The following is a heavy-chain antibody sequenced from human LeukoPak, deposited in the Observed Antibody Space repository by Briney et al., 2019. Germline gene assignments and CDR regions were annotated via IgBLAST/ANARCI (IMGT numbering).Heavy chain of an antibody. CDR1: GYTFTGYY. CDR2: ISAYNGNT. Sequence: GASVKVSCKASGYTFTGYYMHWVRQAPGQGLEWMGWISAYNGNTNYAQKLQGRVTMTTDTSTSTAYMELRSLRSDDTAVYYCARVSPGFWFDPWGQGTLVTVSS. D-gene: IGHD3-10*01. CDR3: ARVSPGFWFDP. V-gene: IGHV1-18*04. J-gene: IGHJ5*02.